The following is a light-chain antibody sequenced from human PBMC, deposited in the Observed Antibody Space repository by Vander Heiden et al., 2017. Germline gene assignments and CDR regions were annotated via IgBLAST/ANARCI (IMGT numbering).Light chain of an antibody. CDR2: RNN. V-gene: IGLV1-47*01. CDR1: SSNIGSNY. J-gene: IGLJ3*02. CDR3: AAWDDSLSGWV. Sequence: VRTQQPPAPGTPGQRVTISCSGSSSNIGSNYVYWYQQLPGTAPKLLIYRNNQRPSGVPDRFSGSKSGTSASLAISGLRSEDEADYYCAAWDDSLSGWVFGGGTKLTVL.